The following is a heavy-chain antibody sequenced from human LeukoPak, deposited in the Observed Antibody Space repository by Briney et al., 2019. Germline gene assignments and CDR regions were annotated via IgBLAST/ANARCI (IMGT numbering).Heavy chain of an antibody. CDR2: TFGSGGSP. D-gene: IGHD5-18*01. CDR1: GFTFGSHA. V-gene: IGHV3-23*01. Sequence: GGSLRLSCEASGFTFGSHAMYWVRQAPGKGLEWVAGTFGSGGSPHYADPVKGRFTISRDNSRNTVYLQINSLRAGDTAVYYCGKTTVGYSSGQKPAWPVDYWGQGTLVTVSS. CDR3: GKTTVGYSSGQKPAWPVDY. J-gene: IGHJ4*02.